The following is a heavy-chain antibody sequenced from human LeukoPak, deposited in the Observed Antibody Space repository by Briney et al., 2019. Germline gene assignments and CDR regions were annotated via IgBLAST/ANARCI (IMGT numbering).Heavy chain of an antibody. Sequence: PSETLSLTCTVSGGSITSSIDYWGWVRQPPGKGLEWIATIYYSTSTQYNPSLKSRVTMSVDTSKNQFSLKLSPMTAADTAVYYCARHQCSGTRCYNFYFYGMDVWGQGTTVTVSS. CDR1: GGSITSSIDY. V-gene: IGHV4-39*01. J-gene: IGHJ6*02. D-gene: IGHD2-2*02. CDR2: IYYSTST. CDR3: ARHQCSGTRCYNFYFYGMDV.